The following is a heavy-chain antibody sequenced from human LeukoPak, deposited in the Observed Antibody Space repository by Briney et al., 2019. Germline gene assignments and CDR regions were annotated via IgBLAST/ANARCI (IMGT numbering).Heavy chain of an antibody. D-gene: IGHD5-18*01. Sequence: GGSLRLSCVASGFTFNTYTMNWVRQAPGKGLEWVSYISGSSGIIDYADSVRGRFTISRDNAKNSLYLQMNSLRAEDTAVYYCARDREGYSYGSYYFDYWGQGTLVTVSS. J-gene: IGHJ4*02. CDR1: GFTFNTYT. CDR3: ARDREGYSYGSYYFDY. V-gene: IGHV3-48*01. CDR2: ISGSSGII.